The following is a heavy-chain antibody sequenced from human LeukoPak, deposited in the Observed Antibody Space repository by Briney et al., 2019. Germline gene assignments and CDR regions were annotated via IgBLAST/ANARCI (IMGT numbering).Heavy chain of an antibody. Sequence: GGSLRLSCEASGFTFSHYWMHWVRQAPGKRLVWVSRTNTDGSSTSYVDSVKGRFTISRDNANNTMYLQMNSLRAEDTAMYYCVPTDSSGLDWGQGTLVTVSS. CDR3: VPTDSSGLD. V-gene: IGHV3-74*01. D-gene: IGHD3-22*01. CDR1: GFTFSHYW. J-gene: IGHJ4*02. CDR2: TNTDGSST.